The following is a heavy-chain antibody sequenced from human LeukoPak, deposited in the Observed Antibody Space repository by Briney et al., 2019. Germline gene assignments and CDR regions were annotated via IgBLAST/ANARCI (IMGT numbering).Heavy chain of an antibody. Sequence: GGPLRLSCAASGFTFSSYAMSWVRQAPGKGLEWVSAISGSGGSTYYADSVKGRFTISRDNSKNTLYLQMNSLRAEDTAVYYCATLGDTAMLVSYFDLWGRGTLVTVSS. CDR2: ISGSGGST. J-gene: IGHJ2*01. D-gene: IGHD5-18*01. CDR3: ATLGDTAMLVSYFDL. CDR1: GFTFSSYA. V-gene: IGHV3-23*01.